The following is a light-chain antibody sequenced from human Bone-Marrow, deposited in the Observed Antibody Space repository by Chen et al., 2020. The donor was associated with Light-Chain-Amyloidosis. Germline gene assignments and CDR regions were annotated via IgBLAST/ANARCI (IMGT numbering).Light chain of an antibody. CDR1: SGDVGTYNY. CDR2: AVS. Sequence: QSALTQPASVSGSPGQSIPLSCTGTSGDVGTYNYVSWYQQHPGKAPKVMIYAVSNRPSGVSNRVSGSKSGNTASLTIAGVQAEDEADYYCSSFTSSSSYVFGPGTKVTVL. J-gene: IGLJ1*01. V-gene: IGLV2-14*01. CDR3: SSFTSSSSYV.